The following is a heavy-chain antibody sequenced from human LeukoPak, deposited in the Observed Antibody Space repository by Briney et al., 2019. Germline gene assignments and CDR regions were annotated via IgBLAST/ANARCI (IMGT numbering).Heavy chain of an antibody. CDR3: ARVPFGREWYYYMDV. Sequence: GGSLRLSCAASGFTLSSYWMSWVRQAPGKGLEWVANIKQDGSEKYYVDSVKGRFTISRDNAKNSLYLQMNSLRAEDTAVYYCARVPFGREWYYYMDVWGKGTTVTVSS. V-gene: IGHV3-7*01. CDR2: IKQDGSEK. CDR1: GFTLSSYW. D-gene: IGHD3-3*01. J-gene: IGHJ6*03.